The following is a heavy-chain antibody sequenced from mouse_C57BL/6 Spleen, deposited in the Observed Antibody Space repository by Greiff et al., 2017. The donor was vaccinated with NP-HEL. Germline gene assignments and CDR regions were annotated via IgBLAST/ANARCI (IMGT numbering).Heavy chain of an antibody. CDR2: ISSGSSTI. J-gene: IGHJ3*01. Sequence: EVKLVESGGGLVKPGGSLKLSCAASGFTFSDYGMHWVRQAPEKGLEWVAYISSGSSTIYYADTVKGRFTISRDNAKNTLFLQMTSLRSEDTAMYYCATGSSYGGFAYWGQGTLVTVSA. CDR3: ATGSSYGGFAY. CDR1: GFTFSDYG. D-gene: IGHD1-1*01. V-gene: IGHV5-17*01.